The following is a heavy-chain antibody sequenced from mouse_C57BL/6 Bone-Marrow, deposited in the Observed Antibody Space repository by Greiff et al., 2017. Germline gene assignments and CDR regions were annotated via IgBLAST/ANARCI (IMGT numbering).Heavy chain of an antibody. CDR3: AYDGYYVWYFDV. Sequence: QVQLKESGAELARPGASVKLSCKASGYTFTSYGISWVKQRTGQGLEWIGEIYPRSGNTYSNEKFKGKATLTADKSSSTAYMELRSLTSEDSAVYFCAYDGYYVWYFDVWGTGTTVTVSS. CDR2: IYPRSGNT. J-gene: IGHJ1*03. V-gene: IGHV1-81*01. CDR1: GYTFTSYG. D-gene: IGHD2-3*01.